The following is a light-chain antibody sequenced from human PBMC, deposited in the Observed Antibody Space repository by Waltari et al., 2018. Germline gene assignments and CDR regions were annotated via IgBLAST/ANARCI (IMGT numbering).Light chain of an antibody. J-gene: IGKJ2*01. V-gene: IGKV2D-30*01. CDR3: MQGLHWPYT. Sequence: QSIRCRNGNACLCCVQQKVGQARRRRIYKVSKWDSGVPDRFSGSGSGTDFTLKISSVEAEDVGVYDCMQGLHWPYTCGQGTKLEIK. CDR2: KVS. CDR1: QSIRCRNGNAC.